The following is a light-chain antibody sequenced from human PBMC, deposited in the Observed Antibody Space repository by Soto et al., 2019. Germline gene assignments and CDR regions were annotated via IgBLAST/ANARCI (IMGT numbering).Light chain of an antibody. CDR3: QSYDSSLSGSYV. Sequence: SVLTEPPSVSGAPGQRVTISCTGSSSNIGAGYDVHWYQQLPGAAPKLLISGNTNRPSGVPDRFSGSKSGTSASLAITGLQAEDEADYYCQSYDSSLSGSYVFGTGTKLTVL. CDR2: GNT. V-gene: IGLV1-40*01. J-gene: IGLJ1*01. CDR1: SSNIGAGYD.